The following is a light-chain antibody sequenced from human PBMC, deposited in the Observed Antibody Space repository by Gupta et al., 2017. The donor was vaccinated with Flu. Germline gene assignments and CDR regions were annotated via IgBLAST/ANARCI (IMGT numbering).Light chain of an antibody. CDR2: EVS. J-gene: IGLJ2*01. CDR3: TSNTNSGRLV. V-gene: IGLV2-14*01. CDR1: SSDVGGYDY. Sequence: SITISWAGTSSDVGGYDYVSWYQQHPGKAPNLLFYEVSNRPAGIACRFSDSKSGNTASLTISGHQADDEADYYSTSNTNSGRLVCGGGTKLTV.